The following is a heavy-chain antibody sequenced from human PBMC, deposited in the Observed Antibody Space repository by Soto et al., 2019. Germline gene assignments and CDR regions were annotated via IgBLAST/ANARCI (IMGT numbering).Heavy chain of an antibody. Sequence: PGGSLRLSCAASGFTFSDYYMSWIRQAPGKGLEWVSYISGGGSTIYYADSLKGRFTISRDNAKNSLYLQMNSLRAEDTAVYYCARDLVFVPAAHQYYYGMDVCGRGTTVTVSS. CDR1: GFTFSDYY. CDR3: ARDLVFVPAAHQYYYGMDV. CDR2: ISGGGSTI. D-gene: IGHD2-2*01. V-gene: IGHV3-11*01. J-gene: IGHJ6*02.